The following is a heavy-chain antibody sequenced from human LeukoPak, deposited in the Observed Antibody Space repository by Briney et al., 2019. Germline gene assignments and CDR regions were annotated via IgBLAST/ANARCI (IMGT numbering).Heavy chain of an antibody. CDR1: GYTFTGYY. CDR2: INPNSGGT. CDR3: ARPSLLCCSGGSKNWFDP. V-gene: IGHV1-2*02. J-gene: IGHJ5*02. D-gene: IGHD2-15*01. Sequence: ASVKVSCKASGYTFTGYYMHWVRQAPGQGLEWMGWINPNSGGTNYAQKFQGRVTMTRDTSISTAYMELSRLRSDDTAVYYCARPSLLCCSGGSKNWFDPWGQGTLVTVSS.